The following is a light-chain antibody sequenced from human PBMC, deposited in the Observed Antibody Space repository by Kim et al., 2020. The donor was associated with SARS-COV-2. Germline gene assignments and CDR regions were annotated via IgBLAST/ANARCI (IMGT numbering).Light chain of an antibody. CDR3: QQYGSSPRYT. Sequence: SPGESATLSCRASQSVSSSYLAWYQQKPGQAPRLRIYGASSRATGIPDRFSGSGSGTDFTLTISRLEPEDFAVYYCQQYGSSPRYTFGQGTKLEIK. CDR1: QSVSSSY. CDR2: GAS. V-gene: IGKV3-20*01. J-gene: IGKJ2*01.